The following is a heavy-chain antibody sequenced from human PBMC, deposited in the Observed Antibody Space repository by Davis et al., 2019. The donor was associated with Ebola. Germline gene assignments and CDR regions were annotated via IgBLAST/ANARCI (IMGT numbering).Heavy chain of an antibody. J-gene: IGHJ5*02. D-gene: IGHD6-13*01. V-gene: IGHV4-34*01. CDR1: GASFSGYY. CDR2: INHSGST. CDR3: ARGYSSWFDP. Sequence: MPGGSLRLSCAVYGASFSGYYWSWIRQPPGKGLEWIGEINHSGSTNYNPSLKSRVTISVDTSKNQFSLKLSSVTAADTAVYYCARGYSSWFDPWGQGTLVTVSS.